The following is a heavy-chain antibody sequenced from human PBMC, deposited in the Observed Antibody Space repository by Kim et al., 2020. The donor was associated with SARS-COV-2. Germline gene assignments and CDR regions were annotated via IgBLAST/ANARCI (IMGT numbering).Heavy chain of an antibody. CDR2: IWYDGSNK. V-gene: IGHV3-33*01. J-gene: IGHJ4*02. Sequence: GGSLRLSCAASGFTFSSYGMHWVRQAPGKGLEWVAVIWYDGSNKYYADSVKGRFTISRDNSKNTLYLQMNSLRAEDTAMYYCARDLAPYYYDSSGYYQRGYWGQGTLLTVSS. D-gene: IGHD3-22*01. CDR3: ARDLAPYYYDSSGYYQRGY. CDR1: GFTFSSYG.